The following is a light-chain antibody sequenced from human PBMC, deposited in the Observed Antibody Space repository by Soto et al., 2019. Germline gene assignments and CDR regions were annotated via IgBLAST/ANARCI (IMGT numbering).Light chain of an antibody. V-gene: IGKV1-5*03. Sequence: DIQMTQSPSTLSASVGDRVTISCRASQTINNWLGWLQQKPGKAPKLLIYKVSTLESGVPSRFSGSGSGTEFTLTIAGLQTDDFATYYCHQYNNYPWTFGQGTRVEIK. CDR2: KVS. J-gene: IGKJ1*01. CDR3: HQYNNYPWT. CDR1: QTINNW.